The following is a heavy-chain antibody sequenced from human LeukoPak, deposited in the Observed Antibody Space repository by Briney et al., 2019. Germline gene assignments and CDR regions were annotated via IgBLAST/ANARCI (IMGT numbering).Heavy chain of an antibody. Sequence: GGSLSLSCAASGFTVSDNYMSWVRQAQGKGLEWVSLISGGGATYYTDSVKDRFTISRDNSKNTLYLQMNSLSAEDTAVYYCARETGTAVGDYWGQGTLVTVSS. J-gene: IGHJ4*02. V-gene: IGHV3-66*01. CDR3: ARETGTAVGDY. CDR1: GFTVSDNY. D-gene: IGHD6-19*01. CDR2: ISGGGAT.